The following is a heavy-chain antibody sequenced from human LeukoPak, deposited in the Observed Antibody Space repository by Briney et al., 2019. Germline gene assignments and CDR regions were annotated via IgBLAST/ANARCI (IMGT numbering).Heavy chain of an antibody. CDR3: ARVAWSGLSYYMDV. CDR2: INWNGGST. V-gene: IGHV3-20*01. J-gene: IGHJ6*03. CDR1: GFTFDDYG. D-gene: IGHD3-3*01. Sequence: GGSLRLSCAASGFTFDDYGMSWVRQAPGRGLEWVSGINWNGGSTGYADSVKGRFTISRDNAKNSLYLQMNSLRAEDTALYHCARVAWSGLSYYMDVWGQGTTVTVSS.